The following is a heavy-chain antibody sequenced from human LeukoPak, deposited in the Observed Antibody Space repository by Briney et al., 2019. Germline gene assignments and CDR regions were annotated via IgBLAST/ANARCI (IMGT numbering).Heavy chain of an antibody. CDR2: IYYSGST. V-gene: IGHV4-59*01. CDR1: GGSFSTYY. Sequence: SETLSLTCTVSGGSFSTYYWSWIRQPPGKGLEWVGYIYYSGSTNYNPSLKSRVTISVDTSKNQFSLKLSSVTAADTAVYYCARDEGDGSYFDNWGQGTLVTVSS. CDR3: ARDEGDGSYFDN. D-gene: IGHD2-15*01. J-gene: IGHJ4*02.